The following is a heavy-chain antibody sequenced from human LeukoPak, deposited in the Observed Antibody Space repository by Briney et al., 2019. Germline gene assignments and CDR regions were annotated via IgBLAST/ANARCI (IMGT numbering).Heavy chain of an antibody. CDR3: ASYCSSTSCHGTTWFDP. Sequence: SETLSLTCTVSGGSISSYYWSWIRQPPGKGLEWIGYIYYSGSTNYNPSLKSRITISIDTSKNQFSLKLSSVTAADTAVYYCASYCSSTSCHGTTWFDPWGQGTLVTVSS. V-gene: IGHV4-59*12. CDR2: IYYSGST. J-gene: IGHJ5*02. D-gene: IGHD2-2*01. CDR1: GGSISSYY.